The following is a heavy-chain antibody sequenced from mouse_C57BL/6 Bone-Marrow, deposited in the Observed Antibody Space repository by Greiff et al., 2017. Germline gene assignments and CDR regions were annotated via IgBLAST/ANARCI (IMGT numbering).Heavy chain of an antibody. CDR1: GYTFTSYT. V-gene: IGHV1-4*01. CDR3: AGGGDYDYDGGD. CDR2: INPRSGST. Sequence: QVQLQQSGAELARPGASVKMSCKASGYTFTSYTMHWVKQRPGPGLEWIGYINPRSGSTKYNQKFKDKATLTADKSSSTAYMQRSSLTSEDSAVYDCAGGGDYDYDGGDWGQGTLVTVSA. D-gene: IGHD2-4*01. J-gene: IGHJ3*01.